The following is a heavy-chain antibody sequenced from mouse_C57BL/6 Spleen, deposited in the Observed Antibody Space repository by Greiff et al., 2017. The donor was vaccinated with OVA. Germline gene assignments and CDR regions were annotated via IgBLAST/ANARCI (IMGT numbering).Heavy chain of an antibody. V-gene: IGHV5-9*01. D-gene: IGHD2-1*01. Sequence: EVQLVESGGGLVKPGGSLKLSCAASGFTFSSYTMSWVRQTPEKRLEWVATISGGGGNTYYPDSVKGRFTISRDTAKNTLYLQMSSLWSEDTALYYGARECYGNYGYYAIDYWGQGTSVTVSS. CDR3: ARECYGNYGYYAIDY. J-gene: IGHJ4*01. CDR2: ISGGGGNT. CDR1: GFTFSSYT.